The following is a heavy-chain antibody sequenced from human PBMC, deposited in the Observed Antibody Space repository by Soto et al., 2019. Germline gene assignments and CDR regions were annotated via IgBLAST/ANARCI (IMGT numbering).Heavy chain of an antibody. CDR1: GGTFSSYA. Sequence: ASVKVSCKXSGGTFSSYAIRWVRQAPGQGLEWMGGIIPIFGTANYAQKFQGRVTITADESTSTAYMELSSLRSEDTAVYYCARYRTRKRYFDRLPYYYGMDVWGQGTTVTVS. CDR2: IIPIFGTA. V-gene: IGHV1-69*13. J-gene: IGHJ6*02. D-gene: IGHD3-9*01. CDR3: ARYRTRKRYFDRLPYYYGMDV.